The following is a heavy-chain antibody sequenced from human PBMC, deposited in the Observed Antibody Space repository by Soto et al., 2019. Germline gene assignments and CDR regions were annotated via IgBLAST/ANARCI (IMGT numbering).Heavy chain of an antibody. D-gene: IGHD3-16*01. Sequence: GSLRLSCVASGFTFSDYAMTWVRQAPGKGLEWVATISATGGNIEYTDSLKGRFTISRDNSKNTLYLQLNGLTSGDTAVHYCAKVAGGLGYFDLWGRGTLVTVSS. CDR2: ISATGGNI. CDR3: AKVAGGLGYFDL. V-gene: IGHV3-23*01. CDR1: GFTFSDYA. J-gene: IGHJ2*01.